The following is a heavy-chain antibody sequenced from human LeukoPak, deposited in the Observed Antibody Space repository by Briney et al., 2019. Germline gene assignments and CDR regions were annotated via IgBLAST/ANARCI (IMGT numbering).Heavy chain of an antibody. D-gene: IGHD3-16*01. Sequence: SETLSLTSSVSGGSVTSGTYHWGWIRQPPGKGPEWIGSVYFDVGTHYKPSLQSRVTISVDTSKNQFSLRLSSVTAADTALYYCARDHYYDGRGRFDPWGQGTLVTVSS. CDR3: ARDHYYDGRGRFDP. V-gene: IGHV4-39*07. CDR1: GGSVTSGTYH. CDR2: VYFDVGT. J-gene: IGHJ5*02.